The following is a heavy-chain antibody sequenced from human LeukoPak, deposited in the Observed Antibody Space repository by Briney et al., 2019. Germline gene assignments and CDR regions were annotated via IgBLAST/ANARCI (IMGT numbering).Heavy chain of an antibody. Sequence: GRSLRLSCAADGLTFSRYWLTWVRQAPGKGLEWVANINQDGSENNYVDSVKGRFTISRDNAKSSLYLQMNSLRDEDTAVYHCVSRGCTANACFVSSFNCFDHWGQGALVTVSS. V-gene: IGHV3-7*03. CDR3: VSRGCTANACFVSSFNCFDH. CDR2: INQDGSEN. CDR1: GLTFSRYW. D-gene: IGHD2-8*02. J-gene: IGHJ4*02.